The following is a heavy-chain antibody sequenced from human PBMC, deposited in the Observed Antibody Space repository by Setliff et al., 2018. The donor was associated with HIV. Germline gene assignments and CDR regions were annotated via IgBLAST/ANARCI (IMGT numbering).Heavy chain of an antibody. D-gene: IGHD5-12*01. J-gene: IGHJ6*02. CDR2: IYYSGST. CDR1: GASVSDNF. V-gene: IGHV4-59*02. CDR3: AREVGGYDQGGYGMDV. Sequence: KPSETLSLTCTVSGASVSDNFWNWIRQSPGKGLEWIGYIYYSGSTNYNPSLESRVSISIDTSKNQFSLRLSSVTAADTAVYYCAREVGGYDQGGYGMDVWGQGTTVTVSS.